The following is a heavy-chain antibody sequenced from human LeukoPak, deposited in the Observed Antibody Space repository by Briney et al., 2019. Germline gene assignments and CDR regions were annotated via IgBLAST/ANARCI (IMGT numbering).Heavy chain of an antibody. V-gene: IGHV3-23*01. Sequence: GGSLRLSCAASGFTLSSHPMSWVRQAPGKGLEWVSAISGSGGRTHYADSVKGRFTISRDNSKNTVFLQMNSLRVEDTAVYYCARDRWGGYCSSTICDAFDIWGQGTMVTVS. CDR3: ARDRWGGYCSSTICDAFDI. CDR1: GFTLSSHP. J-gene: IGHJ3*02. D-gene: IGHD2-2*01. CDR2: ISGSGGRT.